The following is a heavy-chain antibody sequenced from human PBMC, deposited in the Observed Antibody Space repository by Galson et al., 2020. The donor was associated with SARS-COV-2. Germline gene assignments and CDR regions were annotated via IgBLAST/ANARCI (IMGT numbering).Heavy chain of an antibody. Sequence: SETLSLTCAVSGVSISTTNYWCWIRQAPGKGLEWIGSVYTSGSTYYKPPLKSRVTISLDTTKNQFSHRLTPSTAADTALYYCARQGGTMICLLTAAGWVFDVWGRGTLVTVTA. CDR3: ARQGGTMICLLTAAGWVFDV. D-gene: IGHD2-2*01. CDR1: GVSISTTNY. V-gene: IGHV4-38-2*01. CDR2: VYTSGST. J-gene: IGHJ2*01.